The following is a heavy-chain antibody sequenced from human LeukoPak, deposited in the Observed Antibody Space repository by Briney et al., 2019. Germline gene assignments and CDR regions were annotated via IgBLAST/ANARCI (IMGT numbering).Heavy chain of an antibody. V-gene: IGHV1-18*01. J-gene: IGHJ4*02. D-gene: IGHD6-13*01. CDR1: GYTFTSYG. CDR2: ISAYNGNT. Sequence: GASVKVSCKASGYTFTSYGISWVRQAPGQGLEWMGWISAYNGNTNYAQKLQGRVTMTTDTSTSTAYMELRSLRSDGTAVYYCARDRRGIAAAPYYFDYWGQGTLVTVSS. CDR3: ARDRRGIAAAPYYFDY.